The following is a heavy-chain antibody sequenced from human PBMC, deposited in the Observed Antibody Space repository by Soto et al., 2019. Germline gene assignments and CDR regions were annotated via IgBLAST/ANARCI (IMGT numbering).Heavy chain of an antibody. CDR2: ISYDGSYK. CDR3: AKDPTYDSSGYYFYYGMDG. D-gene: IGHD3-22*01. CDR1: GFTFSTYG. J-gene: IGHJ6*02. Sequence: GESLKISCAASGFTFSTYGMHWVRQAPGKGLEWVGLISYDGSYKYYAESMKGRFTISRDNSKNTLYLQLNSLRAADTAVYYCAKDPTYDSSGYYFYYGMDGWGQGTTVTVAS. V-gene: IGHV3-30*18.